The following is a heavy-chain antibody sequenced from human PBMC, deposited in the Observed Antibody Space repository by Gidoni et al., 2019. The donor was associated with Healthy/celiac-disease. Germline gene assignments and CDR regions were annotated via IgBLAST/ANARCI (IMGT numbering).Heavy chain of an antibody. D-gene: IGHD6-19*01. Sequence: QVQLQESGPGLVKPSGTLSLTCSVSGVSISSSNWWSWVRQPPGKGLEWIGEIYHSGSTNYNPSLKSRVTISVDKSKNQFSLKLSSVTAADTAVYYCASISHAHGQWRPFDYWGQGTLVTVSS. CDR2: IYHSGST. CDR1: GVSISSSNW. V-gene: IGHV4-4*02. J-gene: IGHJ4*02. CDR3: ASISHAHGQWRPFDY.